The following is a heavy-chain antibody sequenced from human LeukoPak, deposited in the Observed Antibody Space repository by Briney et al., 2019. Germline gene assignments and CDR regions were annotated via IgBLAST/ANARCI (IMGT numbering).Heavy chain of an antibody. V-gene: IGHV3-23*01. Sequence: GGSLRLSCAASGFTYNSFAMNWVRQAPGKGLEWVSSISGSDGTSHYADFVKGRFTISRDNSKNTLYLQMNSLRAEDTAAYYCAKSLGVGGYTRYKGFDQWGQGTLVVVSS. CDR1: GFTYNSFA. D-gene: IGHD3-16*02. J-gene: IGHJ4*02. CDR3: AKSLGVGGYTRYKGFDQ. CDR2: ISGSDGTS.